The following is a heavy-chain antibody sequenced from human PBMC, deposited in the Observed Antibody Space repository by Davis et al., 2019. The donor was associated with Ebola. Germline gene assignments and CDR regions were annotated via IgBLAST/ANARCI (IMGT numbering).Heavy chain of an antibody. J-gene: IGHJ4*02. V-gene: IGHV3-73*01. CDR1: GFTFSSYD. D-gene: IGHD3-22*01. CDR2: IRSKANSYAT. Sequence: GGSLRLSCAASGFTFSSYDMHWVRQASGKGLEWVGRIRSKANSYATAYAASVKGRFTISRDDSKNTAYLQMNSLKTEDTAVYYCTKGSSGTDYWGQGTLVTVSS. CDR3: TKGSSGTDY.